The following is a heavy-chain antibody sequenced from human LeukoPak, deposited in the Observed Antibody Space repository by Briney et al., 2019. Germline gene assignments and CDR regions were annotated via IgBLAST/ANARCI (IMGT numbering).Heavy chain of an antibody. D-gene: IGHD6-6*01. CDR2: IYPGDSNT. CDR3: ARLFRSNSSRYFDY. CDR1: GYSFTNYW. J-gene: IGHJ4*02. Sequence: GESLKISCKGSGYSFTNYWIGWGRQMPGKGLEWMGIIYPGDSNTKYSPSFQGQVTISADKSISTAYLQWSSLKASDTAMYYCARLFRSNSSRYFDYWGQRTLVTVSS. V-gene: IGHV5-51*01.